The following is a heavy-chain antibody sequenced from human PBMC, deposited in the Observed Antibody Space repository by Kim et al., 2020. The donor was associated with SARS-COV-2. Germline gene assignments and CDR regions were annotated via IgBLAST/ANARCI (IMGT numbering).Heavy chain of an antibody. CDR2: ISNNGGST. CDR1: GFTFNSYG. V-gene: IGHV3-64D*09. J-gene: IGHJ5*02. D-gene: IGHD2-15*01. Sequence: GGYLRLSCSASGFTFNSYGMHWVRQAPGKGLEHVSAISNNGGSTYYADSVKGRFTISRDNSKNTLYLQMSSLRAEDTAMYYCVVVTASGWFDPWGQGTLVTVSS. CDR3: VVVTASGWFDP.